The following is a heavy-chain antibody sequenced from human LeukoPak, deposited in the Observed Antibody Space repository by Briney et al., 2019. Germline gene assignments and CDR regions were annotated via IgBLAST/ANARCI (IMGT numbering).Heavy chain of an antibody. CDR2: ITSAGGTT. V-gene: IGHV3-23*01. J-gene: IGHJ5*01. CDR3: AKDRPNYYGTDGHYYRRDGDS. CDR1: KFTFSIYA. Sequence: PGGSLRLSCAASKFTFSIYAMSWVRQAPGKGLEWVSSITSAGGTTLYAGSVKGRFTISRDNSKNTVYLQMNSLRVEDTAVYYCAKDRPNYYGTDGHYYRRDGDSWGQGTLVTVSS. D-gene: IGHD3-10*01.